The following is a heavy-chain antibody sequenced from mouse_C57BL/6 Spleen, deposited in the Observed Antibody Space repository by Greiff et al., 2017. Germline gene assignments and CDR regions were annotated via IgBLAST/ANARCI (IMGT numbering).Heavy chain of an antibody. CDR2: IDPSDSET. J-gene: IGHJ2*01. CDR1: GYTFTSYW. Sequence: QVQLQQPGAELVRPGSSVKLSCKASGYTFTSYWMHWVKQRPIQGLEWIGNIDPSDSETNYNQKFKDKATLTVDKSASTAYMQLSSLTTEDSAFYYCAKELEGYYFDYWGQGTALTVSS. V-gene: IGHV1-52*01. D-gene: IGHD2-12*01. CDR3: AKELEGYYFDY.